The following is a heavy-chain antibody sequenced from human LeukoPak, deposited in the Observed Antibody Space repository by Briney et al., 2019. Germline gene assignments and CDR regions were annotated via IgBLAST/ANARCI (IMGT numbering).Heavy chain of an antibody. CDR1: GGTFSSCA. D-gene: IGHD1-26*01. J-gene: IGHJ4*02. CDR2: IIPIFGTA. CDR3: AREKGELTKRYYFDY. V-gene: IGHV1-69*05. Sequence: SVKVSCKASGGTFSSCAISWVRQAPGQGLEWMGRIIPIFGTANYAQKFQGRVTITTDESTSTAYMELSSLRSEDTAVYYCAREKGELTKRYYFDYWGQGTLVTVSS.